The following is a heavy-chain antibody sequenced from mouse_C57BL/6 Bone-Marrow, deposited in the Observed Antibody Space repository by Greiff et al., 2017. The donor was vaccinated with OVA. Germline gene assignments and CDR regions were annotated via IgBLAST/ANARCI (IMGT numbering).Heavy chain of an antibody. J-gene: IGHJ3*01. CDR3: ARWAYYYGFAY. CDR1: GYTFTDYY. V-gene: IGHV1-26*01. D-gene: IGHD1-1*01. Sequence: VQLQQSGPELVKPGASVKISCKASGYTFTDYYMNWVKQSHGKSLEWIGDINPNNGGTSYNQKFKGKATLTVDKSSSTAYMELRSLTSEDSAVYYCARWAYYYGFAYWGQGTLVTVSA. CDR2: INPNNGGT.